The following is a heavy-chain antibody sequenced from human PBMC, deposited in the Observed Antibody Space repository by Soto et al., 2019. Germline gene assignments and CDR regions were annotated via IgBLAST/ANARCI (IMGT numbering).Heavy chain of an antibody. CDR1: EGSFGRYY. V-gene: IGHV4-34*02. CDR2: INQSGST. J-gene: IGHJ2*01. CDR3: ARGTREGWYFDL. Sequence: QVQLQQWGAGLLRASETLSLTCAVYEGSFGRYYWSWIRQPPGKGLEWIGEINQSGSTNYNPSLKRRATISLDTSKNQFSLKLNSVTAADTAVYYCARGTREGWYFDLWGRGTPVTVSS.